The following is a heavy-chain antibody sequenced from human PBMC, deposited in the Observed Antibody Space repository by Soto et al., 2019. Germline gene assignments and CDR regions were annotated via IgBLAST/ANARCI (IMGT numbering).Heavy chain of an antibody. CDR3: AKETVETTYSYYGLDV. CDR2: VSFDSKNK. D-gene: IGHD5-18*01. Sequence: LVESGGGVVQPGRSLTLSCAASGFSFDSFNIRWVRQAPGKGLEWVTTVSFDSKNKYYVDSVEGRFTISRDNSKNVVYLQMDNLRHEDTAVYYCAKETVETTYSYYGLDVWGPGTTVTVSS. CDR1: GFSFDSFN. V-gene: IGHV3-30*18. J-gene: IGHJ6*02.